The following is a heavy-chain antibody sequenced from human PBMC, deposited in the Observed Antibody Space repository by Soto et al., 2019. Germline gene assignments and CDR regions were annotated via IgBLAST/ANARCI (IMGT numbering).Heavy chain of an antibody. Sequence: SETLSLTCTVSGGSISSYYLSWIRQPPGKGLEWIGYIYYSGSTNYNPSLKSRVTISVNTSKNQFSLKLTSVTAADTDVYYCARVSSGWWCFDYWGQGTLVTVSS. CDR2: IYYSGST. V-gene: IGHV4-59*01. D-gene: IGHD6-19*01. CDR3: ARVSSGWWCFDY. CDR1: GGSISSYY. J-gene: IGHJ4*02.